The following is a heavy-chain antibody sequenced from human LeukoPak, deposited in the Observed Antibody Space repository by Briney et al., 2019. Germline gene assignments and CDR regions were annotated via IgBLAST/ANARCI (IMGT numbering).Heavy chain of an antibody. V-gene: IGHV1-8*02. CDR3: ARGGYDSSGWPLDY. CDR1: GYTFTNYG. Sequence: ASVKVSCKASGYTFTNYGISWVRQAPGQGLEWMGWMNPNSGNTGYAQKFQGRVTMTRNTSISTAYMELSSLRSEDTAVYYCARGGYDSSGWPLDYWGQGTLVTVSS. CDR2: MNPNSGNT. J-gene: IGHJ4*02. D-gene: IGHD3-22*01.